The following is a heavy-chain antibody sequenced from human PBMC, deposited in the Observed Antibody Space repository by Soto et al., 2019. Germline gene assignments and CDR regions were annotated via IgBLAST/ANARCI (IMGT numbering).Heavy chain of an antibody. D-gene: IGHD3-10*01. CDR3: ARFSGDGSGNNFDN. V-gene: IGHV1-3*01. Sequence: ASVKVSCKASGYTFTNYAVHWVRRAPGQSLEWMGRINAGDGNTRYPQNSQGRVTITRDTSASTAYMELSSLRSEDTAVYYCARFSGDGSGNNFDNWGQGTLVTVSS. CDR1: GYTFTNYA. J-gene: IGHJ4*02. CDR2: INAGDGNT.